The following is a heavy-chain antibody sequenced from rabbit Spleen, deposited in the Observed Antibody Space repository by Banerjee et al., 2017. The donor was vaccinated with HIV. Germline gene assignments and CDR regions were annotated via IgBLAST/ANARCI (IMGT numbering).Heavy chain of an antibody. CDR2: IYTANGKT. Sequence: QQQLEESGGGLVKPGGTLTLTCKASGIDFSSGYDICWVSQAPGKGLEWIGCIYTANGKTYYATWARGRFTISKISSTTVTLQMTSLPVADTATFFCARDAGRGPYIDGAFDLWGPGTLVTVS. CDR1: GIDFSSGYD. CDR3: ARDAGRGPYIDGAFDL. V-gene: IGHV1S45*01. D-gene: IGHD8-1*01. J-gene: IGHJ4*01.